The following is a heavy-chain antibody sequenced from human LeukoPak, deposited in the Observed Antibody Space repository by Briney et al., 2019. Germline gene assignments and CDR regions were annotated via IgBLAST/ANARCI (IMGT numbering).Heavy chain of an antibody. Sequence: GGSLRLSCAASGLTFSNYGMIWVRQAPGKGPVWVSYINNDGNTATYADSEKGRFTVSRDNVKKTLYLEMNSLRAEDTAVYYCARNYNGMSNWGQGTKVIVSS. D-gene: IGHD1-26*01. J-gene: IGHJ4*02. CDR1: GLTFSNYG. CDR3: ARNYNGMSN. CDR2: INNDGNTA. V-gene: IGHV3-74*01.